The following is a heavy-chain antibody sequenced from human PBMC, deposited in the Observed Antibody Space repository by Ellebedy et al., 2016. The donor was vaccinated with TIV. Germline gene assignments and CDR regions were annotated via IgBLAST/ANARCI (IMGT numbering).Heavy chain of an antibody. CDR3: ARMTYISNWYEGWFDP. CDR2: IFYSGTT. CDR1: GGSISSSSFY. V-gene: IGHV4-39*07. J-gene: IGHJ5*02. D-gene: IGHD1-20*01. Sequence: MPSETLSLTCTVSGGSISSSSFYWGWIRQPPGKGLEWIGNIFYSGTTYYSPSLKNRVTMSVDTSKNQFSLNLSSVTAADTAVYYCARMTYISNWYEGWFDPWGQGTLVTVSS.